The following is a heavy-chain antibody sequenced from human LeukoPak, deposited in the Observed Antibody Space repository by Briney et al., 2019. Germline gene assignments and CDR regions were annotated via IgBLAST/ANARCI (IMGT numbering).Heavy chain of an antibody. Sequence: GESLKISCKGSGYIFNSYWISWVRQMPGKGLEWMGRIDPSDSYTNYSPSFQGHVTISADKSISTAYLQWSSLKASDTAMYYCARQYSSGWYFVDYWGQGALVTVSS. CDR2: IDPSDSYT. J-gene: IGHJ4*02. D-gene: IGHD6-19*01. CDR1: GYIFNSYW. CDR3: ARQYSSGWYFVDY. V-gene: IGHV5-10-1*01.